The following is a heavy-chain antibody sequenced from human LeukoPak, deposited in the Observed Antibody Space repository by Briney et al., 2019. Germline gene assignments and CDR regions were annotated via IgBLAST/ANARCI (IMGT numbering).Heavy chain of an antibody. CDR3: ARQQWLNSRFDY. V-gene: IGHV3-30-3*01. J-gene: IGHJ4*02. CDR1: GFTFSSYA. CDR2: ISYDGSNK. D-gene: IGHD6-19*01. Sequence: GGSLRLSCAASGFTFSSYAMHWVRQAPGKGLEWVAVISYDGSNKYYADSVKGRFTISRDNSKNTLYLQMNSLRAEDTAVYYCARQQWLNSRFDYWGQGTLVTVSS.